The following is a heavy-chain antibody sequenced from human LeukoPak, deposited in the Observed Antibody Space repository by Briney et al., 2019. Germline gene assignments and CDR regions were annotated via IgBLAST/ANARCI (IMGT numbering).Heavy chain of an antibody. CDR2: IWYDGSNK. J-gene: IGHJ5*02. V-gene: IGHV3-33*01. D-gene: IGHD1-26*01. CDR1: GFTFSSYG. Sequence: PGRSLRLSCAASGFTFSSYGMHWVRRAPGKGLEWVAVIWYDGSNKYYADSVKGRFTISRDNSKNTLYLQMNSLRAEDTAVYYCARETYSTFDPWGQGTLVTVSS. CDR3: ARETYSTFDP.